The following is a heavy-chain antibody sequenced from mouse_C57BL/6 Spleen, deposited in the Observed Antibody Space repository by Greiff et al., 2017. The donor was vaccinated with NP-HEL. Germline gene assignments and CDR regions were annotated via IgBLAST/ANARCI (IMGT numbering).Heavy chain of an antibody. CDR3: ARRGEVAFDY. Sequence: EVQVVESGGGLVQPGGSLKLSCAASGFTFSDYYMYWVRQTPEKRLEWVAYISNGGGSTYYPDTVKGRFTISRDNAKNTLYLQMSRLKSEDTAMYYCARRGEVAFDYWGQGTTLTVSS. CDR1: GFTFSDYY. CDR2: ISNGGGST. V-gene: IGHV5-12*01. J-gene: IGHJ2*01. D-gene: IGHD1-1*02.